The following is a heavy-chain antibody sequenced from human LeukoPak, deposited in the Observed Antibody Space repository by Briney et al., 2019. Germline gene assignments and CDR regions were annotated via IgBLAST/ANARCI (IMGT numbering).Heavy chain of an antibody. CDR2: IYYSGST. V-gene: IGHV4-61*01. CDR3: ARAWFGESAYTFDY. D-gene: IGHD3-10*01. J-gene: IGHJ4*02. Sequence: PSETLSLTCTVSGGSVGSGSYYWSWIRQPPGKGLEWIGYIYYSGSTNYNPSLKSRVTISVDTSRNQFSLNLSSVTAADTAVYYCARAWFGESAYTFDYWGQGTLVTVSS. CDR1: GGSVGSGSYY.